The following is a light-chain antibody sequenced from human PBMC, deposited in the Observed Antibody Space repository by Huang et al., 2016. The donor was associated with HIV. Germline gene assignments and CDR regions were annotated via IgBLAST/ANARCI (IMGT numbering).Light chain of an antibody. J-gene: IGKJ1*01. CDR3: QQYDYWPPVT. CDR1: QRIKSN. CDR2: GAA. Sequence: IVMTQSPVTLSVSPGERAALSCRAGQRIKSNLAWDQQKPGQAPRLLIYGAATRATGVPARFSGSGSGTEFTLTINNLQSDDFAVYYCQQYDYWPPVTFGQGTKV. V-gene: IGKV3-15*01.